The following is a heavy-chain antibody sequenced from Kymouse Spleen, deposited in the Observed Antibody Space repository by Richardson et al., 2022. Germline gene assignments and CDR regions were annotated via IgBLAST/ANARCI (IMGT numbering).Heavy chain of an antibody. V-gene: IGHV3-72*01. D-gene: IGHD6-19*01. J-gene: IGHJ4*02. CDR3: ARSSGWYDFDY. Sequence: EVQLVESGGGLVQPGGSLRLSCAASGFTFSDHYMDWVRQAPGKGLEWVGRTRNKANSYTTEYAASVKGRFTISRDDSKNSLYLQMNSLKTEDTAVYYCARSSGWYDFDYWGQGTLVTVSS. CDR2: TRNKANSYTT. CDR1: GFTFSDHY.